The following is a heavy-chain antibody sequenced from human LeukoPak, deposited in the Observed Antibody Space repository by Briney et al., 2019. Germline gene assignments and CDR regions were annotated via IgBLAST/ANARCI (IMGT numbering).Heavy chain of an antibody. CDR3: ARTGYCSSTSCYLGAFDI. V-gene: IGHV4-34*01. D-gene: IGHD2-2*01. CDR2: INHSGST. Sequence: PSETLSLTCAVYGGSFSGYYWSWIRQPPGKGLEWIGEINHSGSTNYNPSLKSRVTISVDTSKNQFSLKLSSLTAADTAVYYCARTGYCSSTSCYLGAFDIWGQGTMVTVSS. J-gene: IGHJ3*02. CDR1: GGSFSGYY.